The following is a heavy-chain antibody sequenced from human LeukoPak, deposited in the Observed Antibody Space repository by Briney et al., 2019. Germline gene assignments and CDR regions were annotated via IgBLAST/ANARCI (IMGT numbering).Heavy chain of an antibody. CDR1: GGSIVSYY. CDR3: AREKGYCSSTSCYTPVWGKNWFDP. CDR2: INHSGST. V-gene: IGHV4-34*01. Sequence: PSETLSLTCTVSGGSIVSYYWSWIRQPPGKGLEWIGEINHSGSTNYNPSLKSRVTISVDTSKNQFSLKLSSVTAADTAVYYCAREKGYCSSTSCYTPVWGKNWFDPWGQGTLVTVSS. D-gene: IGHD2-2*02. J-gene: IGHJ5*02.